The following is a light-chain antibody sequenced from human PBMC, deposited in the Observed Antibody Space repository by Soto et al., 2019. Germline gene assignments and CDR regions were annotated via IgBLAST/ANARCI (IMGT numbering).Light chain of an antibody. CDR2: RAS. Sequence: DIQMTQSPSTLSASVGDRVTITCRASQSIGSWLAWYQQKPGNAPKLLIYRASSLESGVPSRFSGSGAGTEFTLTISSLQPDDFATNYWQQYNSYFSRTFGQGNKVEIK. V-gene: IGKV1-5*03. J-gene: IGKJ1*01. CDR3: QQYNSYFSRT. CDR1: QSIGSW.